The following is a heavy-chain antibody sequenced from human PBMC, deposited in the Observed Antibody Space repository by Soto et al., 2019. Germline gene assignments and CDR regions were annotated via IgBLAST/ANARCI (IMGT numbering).Heavy chain of an antibody. Sequence: SVKVSCKASGITFSTSAMQWVRQALGQRLEWIGWIVVGSGHTNYAQKFQERITITRDMSRSTAYMELSSLRSEDTAVYYCAATIIAVSGTGYYGMDVWGQGTTVTVSS. CDR2: IVVGSGHT. D-gene: IGHD6-19*01. V-gene: IGHV1-58*02. J-gene: IGHJ6*02. CDR1: GITFSTSA. CDR3: AATIIAVSGTGYYGMDV.